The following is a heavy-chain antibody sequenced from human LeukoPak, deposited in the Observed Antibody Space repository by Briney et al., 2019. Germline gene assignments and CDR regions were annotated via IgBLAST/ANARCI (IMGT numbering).Heavy chain of an antibody. CDR2: INPSGGFT. J-gene: IGHJ6*03. CDR3: ARDSSEDYDILTGYYSGYMDV. V-gene: IGHV1-46*01. CDR1: GYSFSTHW. D-gene: IGHD3-9*01. Sequence: ASVKVSCKASGYSFSTHWMHWVRQAPGQGLEWMGIINPSGGFTSYAQKLQGRVTMTTDTSTSTAYMELRSLRSDDTAVYYCARDSSEDYDILTGYYSGYMDVWGKGTTVTVSS.